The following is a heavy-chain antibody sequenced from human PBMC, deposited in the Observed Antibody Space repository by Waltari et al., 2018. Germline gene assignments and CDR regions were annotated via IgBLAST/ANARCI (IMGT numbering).Heavy chain of an antibody. CDR1: GGSISSYY. CDR3: ARDGGGDAFDI. D-gene: IGHD2-15*01. Sequence: QVQLQESGPGLVKPSETLSLTCTVSGGSISSYYWSWIRQPPGKGLEWIGYISYSGSTNYNPSLRSRVTISVDTSKNQFSLKLSAVTAADTAVYYCARDGGGDAFDIWGQGTMVTVSS. CDR2: ISYSGST. J-gene: IGHJ3*02. V-gene: IGHV4-59*01.